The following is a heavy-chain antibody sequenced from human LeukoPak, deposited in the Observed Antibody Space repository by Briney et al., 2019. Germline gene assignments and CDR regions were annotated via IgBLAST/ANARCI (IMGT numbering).Heavy chain of an antibody. CDR2: INPNSGGT. CDR1: GYTFTSYY. Sequence: ASVKVSCKASGYTFTSYYMHWVRQAPGQGLEWMGWINPNSGGTNYAQKFQGRVTMTRDTSISTAYMELSRLRSDDTAVYYCARAADYYDSSGYLYYFDYWGQGTLVTVSS. CDR3: ARAADYYDSSGYLYYFDY. J-gene: IGHJ4*02. D-gene: IGHD3-22*01. V-gene: IGHV1-2*02.